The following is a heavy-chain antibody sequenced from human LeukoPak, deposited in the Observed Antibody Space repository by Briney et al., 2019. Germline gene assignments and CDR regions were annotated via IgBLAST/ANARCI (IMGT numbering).Heavy chain of an antibody. D-gene: IGHD6-13*01. CDR2: ISSSGSSI. V-gene: IGHV3-21*01. CDR1: GFTFSSYS. Sequence: GGSLRLSCAASGFTFSSYSMNWVRQAPGKGLEWVSSISSSGSSIYYADSVKGRFTISRDNAKNSLYLQMNSLRAEDTAVYYCAREDAGGFDYWGQGTLVTVSS. J-gene: IGHJ4*02. CDR3: AREDAGGFDY.